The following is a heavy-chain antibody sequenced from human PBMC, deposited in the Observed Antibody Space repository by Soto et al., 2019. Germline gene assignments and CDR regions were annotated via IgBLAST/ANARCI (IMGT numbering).Heavy chain of an antibody. CDR1: GYTFTSYA. Sequence: QVQLVQSGAEEKKPGASVKVSCKASGYTFTSYAMHWVRQAPGQRLEWMGWINAGNGNTKYSQKFQGRVTITRYTSASTAYMELSSLRSEDTAVYYCASSAVIAGYYYYGMDVWGQGTTVTVSS. J-gene: IGHJ6*02. V-gene: IGHV1-3*05. CDR3: ASSAVIAGYYYYGMDV. D-gene: IGHD2-2*01. CDR2: INAGNGNT.